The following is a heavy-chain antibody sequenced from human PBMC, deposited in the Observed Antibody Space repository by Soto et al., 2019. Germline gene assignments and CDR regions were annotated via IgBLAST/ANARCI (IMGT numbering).Heavy chain of an antibody. CDR1: GGSISSSIYY. V-gene: IGHV4-39*01. Sequence: QLQLQGSGPGLVKPSETLSLTCTVSGGSISSSIYYWGWIRQPPGKGLEWIGSIYYSGNTYYNPSLKSRVTISVDTSRNQFSLKLSSVTAADTAVYYCARHITPVNSDTAAFDSWGQGTLVTVSS. CDR3: ARHITPVNSDTAAFDS. CDR2: IYYSGNT. J-gene: IGHJ4*02. D-gene: IGHD5-18*01.